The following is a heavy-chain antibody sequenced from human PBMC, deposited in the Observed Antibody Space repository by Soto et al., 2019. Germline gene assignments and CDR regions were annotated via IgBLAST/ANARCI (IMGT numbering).Heavy chain of an antibody. V-gene: IGHV4-59*08. J-gene: IGHJ3*02. D-gene: IGHD2-15*01. CDR2: IYYSGST. CDR3: ARPNCSGGTCYVSALFDI. Sequence: PSETLSLTCTVSGGSISSYYWSWIRQPPGKGLEWIGYIYYSGSTNYNPSLKSRVTISVDTSKNQFSLKLSSVTAADTAVYYCARPNCSGGTCYVSALFDIWGQGTMVTVSS. CDR1: GGSISSYY.